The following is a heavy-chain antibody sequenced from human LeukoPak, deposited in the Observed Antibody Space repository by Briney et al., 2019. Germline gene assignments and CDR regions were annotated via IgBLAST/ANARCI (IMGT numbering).Heavy chain of an antibody. CDR1: GYSIISDYY. V-gene: IGHV4-38-2*02. J-gene: IGHJ4*02. Sequence: PSETLSLTCTVSGYSIISDYYWGWIRQSPGNGLEWIGSIYHTGTTYYNPSLKSRVTTSVDTSTNQFSLKLSSVTAADTAVYFCARGGRLLGKFDYWGQGTLVTVSS. CDR3: ARGGRLLGKFDY. CDR2: IYHTGTT. D-gene: IGHD3-22*01.